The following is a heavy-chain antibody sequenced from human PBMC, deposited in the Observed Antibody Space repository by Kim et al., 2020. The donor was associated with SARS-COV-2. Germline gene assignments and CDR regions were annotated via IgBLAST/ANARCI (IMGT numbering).Heavy chain of an antibody. CDR1: GYPFTAFH. V-gene: IGHV1-46*01. CDR3: ARSQTLYGDYAENFDY. CDR2: INPSGGST. J-gene: IGHJ4*02. Sequence: ASVKVSCKASGYPFTAFHLHWVRQAPGQGLEWMGIINPSGGSTTYAQKFKDRITMTTDTSTSTGYMELSSLRSDDTAVYYCARSQTLYGDYAENFDYWGQGTLVTVSS. D-gene: IGHD4-17*01.